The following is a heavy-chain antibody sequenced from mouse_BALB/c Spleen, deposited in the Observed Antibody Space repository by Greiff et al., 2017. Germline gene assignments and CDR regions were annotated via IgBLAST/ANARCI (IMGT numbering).Heavy chain of an antibody. V-gene: IGHV1-4*01. CDR1: GYTFTSYT. Sequence: VHLVESGAELARPGASVKMSCKASGYTFTSYTMHWVKQRPGQGLEWIGYINPSSGYTNYNQKFKDKATLTADKSSSTAYMQLSSLTSEDSAVYYCARKGDDYDDYYAMDYWGQGTSVTVSS. CDR2: INPSSGYT. J-gene: IGHJ4*01. D-gene: IGHD2-4*01. CDR3: ARKGDDYDDYYAMDY.